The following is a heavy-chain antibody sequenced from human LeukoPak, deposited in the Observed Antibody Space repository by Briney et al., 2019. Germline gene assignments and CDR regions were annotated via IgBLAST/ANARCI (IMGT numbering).Heavy chain of an antibody. CDR1: GGSISSYY. CDR2: IYYSGST. D-gene: IGHD3-10*01. CDR3: ARGGSGSDPVI. J-gene: IGHJ4*02. Sequence: SETLSLTCTVSGGSISSYYWSWIRQPPGKGLEWIGSIYYSGSTYYNPSLKSRVTISVDTSKNQFSLKLSSVTAADTAVYYCARGGSGSDPVIWGQGTLVTVSS. V-gene: IGHV4-59*05.